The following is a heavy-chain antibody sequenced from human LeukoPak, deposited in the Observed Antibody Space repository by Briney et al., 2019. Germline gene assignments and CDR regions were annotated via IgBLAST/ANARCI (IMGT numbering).Heavy chain of an antibody. CDR1: GFTFSSYA. CDR3: AKDWSDAFDY. Sequence: PGRSLRLSCAASGFTFSSYAMHWVRQAPGKGLEWVAVISYDGSNKYYADSVKGRFTISRDNSKNTLYLEMNSLRAEDTAVYHCAKDWSDAFDYWGQGTLVTVSS. V-gene: IGHV3-30-3*01. CDR2: ISYDGSNK. J-gene: IGHJ4*02.